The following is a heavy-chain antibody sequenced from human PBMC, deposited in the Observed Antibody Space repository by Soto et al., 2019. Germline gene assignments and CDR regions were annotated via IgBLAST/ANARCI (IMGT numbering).Heavy chain of an antibody. CDR2: IIPILGIA. CDR1: GGTFSSYT. D-gene: IGHD1-26*01. Sequence: ASVKVSCKASGGTFSSYTISWVRQAPGQGLEWMGRIIPILGIANYAQKFQGRVTITAEKSTSIAYIELSSLRSEDTAVYYCAANIDSGGAGPYYWGQGTLVTVSS. V-gene: IGHV1-69*02. CDR3: AANIDSGGAGPYY. J-gene: IGHJ4*02.